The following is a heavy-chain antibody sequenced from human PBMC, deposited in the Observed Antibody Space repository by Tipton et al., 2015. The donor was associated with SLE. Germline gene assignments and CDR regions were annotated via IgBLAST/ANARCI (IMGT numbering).Heavy chain of an antibody. J-gene: IGHJ4*02. D-gene: IGHD6-13*01. CDR2: INHSGST. CDR1: GGSISSHY. CDR3: ASRGYSSSWYREIVDH. V-gene: IGHV4-34*01. Sequence: TLSLTCTVSGGSISSHYWSWIRQPPGKGLEWIGEINHSGSTNYNPSLKSRVTISLDTSKNQFSLKLSSVTAADTAVYYCASRGYSSSWYREIVDHWGQGTLVTVSS.